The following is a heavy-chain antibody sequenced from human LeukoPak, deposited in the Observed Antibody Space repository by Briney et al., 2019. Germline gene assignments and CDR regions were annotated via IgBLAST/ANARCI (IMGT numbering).Heavy chain of an antibody. Sequence: GGFLRLSCAASGFTFDDYAMHWVRQAPGKGLEGVSGISWNSGSIGYADSVKGRFTISRDNAKNSLYLQMNSLRVEDTALYYCAKDPHYGLTSFDYWGQGTLVTVSS. CDR2: ISWNSGSI. CDR1: GFTFDDYA. J-gene: IGHJ4*02. CDR3: AKDPHYGLTSFDY. V-gene: IGHV3-9*01. D-gene: IGHD4-17*01.